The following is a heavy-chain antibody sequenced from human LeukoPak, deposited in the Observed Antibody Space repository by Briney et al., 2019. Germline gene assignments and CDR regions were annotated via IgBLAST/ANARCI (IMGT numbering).Heavy chain of an antibody. Sequence: PGGSLRLSCAASGFTFSSYAMTWVRQAPGKGLEWVSLISGSGDSTYYADSVRGRFTISRDNSNSTLYLHVNGLTAEDTAVYYCAKVWQGSGSYRWFDPWGQGTLVTVSS. CDR3: AKVWQGSGSYRWFDP. V-gene: IGHV3-23*01. D-gene: IGHD3-10*01. J-gene: IGHJ5*02. CDR2: ISGSGDST. CDR1: GFTFSSYA.